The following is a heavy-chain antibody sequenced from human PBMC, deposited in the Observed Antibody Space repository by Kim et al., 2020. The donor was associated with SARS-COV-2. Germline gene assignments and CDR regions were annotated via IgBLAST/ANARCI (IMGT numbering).Heavy chain of an antibody. CDR1: GFTFSSYA. CDR2: ISGSGGST. D-gene: IGHD2-15*01. J-gene: IGHJ4*02. V-gene: IGHV3-23*01. Sequence: GGSLRLSCAASGFTFSSYAMSWVRQAPGKGLEWVSAISGSGGSTYYADSVKGRFTISRDNSKNTLYLQMNSLRAEGTAVYYCANPLKGGTAPFDYWGQGTLVTVSS. CDR3: ANPLKGGTAPFDY.